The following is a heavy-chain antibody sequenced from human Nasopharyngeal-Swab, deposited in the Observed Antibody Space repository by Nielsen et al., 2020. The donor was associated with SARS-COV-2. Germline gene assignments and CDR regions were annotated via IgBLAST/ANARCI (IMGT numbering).Heavy chain of an antibody. Sequence: GGSLRLSCAASGFTFSSYSMNWVRQAPGKGLEWASSISSSSSYIYSADSVKGRFTISRDNAKNSLYLQMNSLRAEDTAVYYCARGSSSSFWYFDLWGRGTLVTVSS. J-gene: IGHJ2*01. D-gene: IGHD6-6*01. CDR3: ARGSSSSFWYFDL. CDR1: GFTFSSYS. CDR2: ISSSSSYI. V-gene: IGHV3-21*01.